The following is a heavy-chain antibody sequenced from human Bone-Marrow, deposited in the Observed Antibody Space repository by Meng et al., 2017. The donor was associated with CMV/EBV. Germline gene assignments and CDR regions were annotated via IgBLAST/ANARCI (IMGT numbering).Heavy chain of an antibody. CDR3: ARDVYCSSTSCYIKGTFYYYYGMDV. V-gene: IGHV3-74*01. Sequence: GESLKISCAASGFTFSSYWMHWVRQAPGKGLVWVSRINSDGSSTSYADSVKGRFTISRDNAKNTLYLQMNSLRAEDTAVYYCARDVYCSSTSCYIKGTFYYYYGMDVWGERTTVTVSS. J-gene: IGHJ6*04. D-gene: IGHD2-2*02. CDR2: INSDGSST. CDR1: GFTFSSYW.